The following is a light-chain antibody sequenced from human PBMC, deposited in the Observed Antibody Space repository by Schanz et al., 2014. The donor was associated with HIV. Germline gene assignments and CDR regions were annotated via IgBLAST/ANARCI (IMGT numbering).Light chain of an antibody. V-gene: IGLV2-14*03. CDR3: GSYTSSSTVL. J-gene: IGLJ2*01. CDR1: SSDVGGSDS. Sequence: QSALTQPASVSGSPGQSITISCTGTSSDVGGSDSVSWFQQHPGKAPKLMIYDVSNRPSGVSSRFSASKSGNTASLTISGLQAEDEADYYCGSYTSSSTVLFGGGTKLTVL. CDR2: DVS.